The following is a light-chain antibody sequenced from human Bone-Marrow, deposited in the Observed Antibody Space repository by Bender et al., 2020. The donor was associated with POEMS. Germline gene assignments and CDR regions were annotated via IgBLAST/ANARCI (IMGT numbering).Light chain of an antibody. J-gene: IGLJ2*01. CDR2: TNN. Sequence: QSVLTQPPSVSGTPGQRVTISCSGSGSNIGGYPVNWYQQLPGTAPRLLIYTNNERPSGVPDRFSASKSGSSASLAITGLQAEDEADYYCQSYDSSLTGPRVFGGGTKLTVL. CDR3: QSYDSSLTGPRV. CDR1: GSNIGGYP. V-gene: IGLV1-44*01.